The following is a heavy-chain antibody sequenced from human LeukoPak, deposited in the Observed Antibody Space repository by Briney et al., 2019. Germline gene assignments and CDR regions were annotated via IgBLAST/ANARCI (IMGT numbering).Heavy chain of an antibody. CDR2: ISSSGGST. CDR3: AKEANWNRPPADY. D-gene: IGHD1-20*01. J-gene: IGHJ4*02. V-gene: IGHV3-23*01. CDR1: GVTFSSYA. Sequence: GGSLRLSCAASGVTFSSYAMSWVRQAPGEGLEWVSAISSSGGSTYYADSVKGPFTISRDNPKNTLYLQMTSLRAEDTAVYYCAKEANWNRPPADYWGQGTLVTVSS.